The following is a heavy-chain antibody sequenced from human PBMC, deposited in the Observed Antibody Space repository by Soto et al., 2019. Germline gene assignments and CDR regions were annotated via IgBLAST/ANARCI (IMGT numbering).Heavy chain of an antibody. J-gene: IGHJ5*02. Sequence: PGGSLRLSCAASGFTFTSYAMHWVRRAPGEGLEWVAIISYDGNKKYYAESVKGRFTISRDNSKDTLFLQVNSLRPEDTAVYYCAKEDAVLGVAASVAFDPRGQGTLVTVSS. CDR3: AKEDAVLGVAASVAFDP. CDR1: GFTFTSYA. V-gene: IGHV3-30-3*01. CDR2: ISYDGNKK. D-gene: IGHD2-15*01.